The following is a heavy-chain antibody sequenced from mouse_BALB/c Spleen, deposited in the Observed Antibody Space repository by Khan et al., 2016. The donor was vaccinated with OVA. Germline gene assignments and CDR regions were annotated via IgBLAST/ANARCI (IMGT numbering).Heavy chain of an antibody. CDR3: ARGNYYGYAMDY. D-gene: IGHD1-1*01. CDR1: GYSITSNYA. CDR2: ISSSDST. Sequence: EVQLQESGPGLVKPSQSLSLTCTVTGYSITSNYAWNWIRQFPGNKLEWMGYISSSDSTSYNPSLQSRISITRATSKNQFCLQLNSVTTEDTATYYCARGNYYGYAMDYWGQGTSVTVSS. V-gene: IGHV3-2*02. J-gene: IGHJ4*01.